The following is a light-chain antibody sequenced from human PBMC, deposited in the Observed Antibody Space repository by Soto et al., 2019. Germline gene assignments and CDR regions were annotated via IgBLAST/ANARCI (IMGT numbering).Light chain of an antibody. J-gene: IGKJ1*01. CDR3: QQYNSYPWT. CDR2: GAS. CDR1: QNIDRW. V-gene: IGKV1-5*03. Sequence: DIQMTQSPSTLSASVGDRVTITCRASQNIDRWLAWYQQKPGKAPNLLIYGASNLESGVPSRFSGSGSGTEFTLTISSLRPDDFATYYSQQYNSYPWTVGQGTKVEIK.